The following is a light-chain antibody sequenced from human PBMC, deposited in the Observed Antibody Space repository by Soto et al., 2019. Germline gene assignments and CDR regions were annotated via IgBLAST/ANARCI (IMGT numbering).Light chain of an antibody. V-gene: IGKV1-5*01. CDR3: QQIYSAPLT. CDR1: QSISSW. J-gene: IGKJ4*01. Sequence: DIQMTQSPSTLSASVGDRVTITCRASQSISSWLAWYQQKPGKAPNLLIYDASSLESGVPSRFSGSGSGTEFTLTISSLQPDDFATYYCQQIYSAPLTFGGGTKVEIK. CDR2: DAS.